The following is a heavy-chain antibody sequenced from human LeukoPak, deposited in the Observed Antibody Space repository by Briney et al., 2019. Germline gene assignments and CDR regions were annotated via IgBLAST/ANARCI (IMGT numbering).Heavy chain of an antibody. J-gene: IGHJ6*03. CDR1: EGSVSSFY. V-gene: IGHV4-59*02. Sequence: SETLSLTCTVSEGSVSSFYWNWIRQPPGRGLEWIGYVFDSGSTNYNPSLKSRVTISVDTSTKQFSLRLSSVTAADTAVYYCARLYQQSKWKYYYYYMDVWGKGTAVTVSS. CDR2: VFDSGST. CDR3: ARLYQQSKWKYYYYYMDV. D-gene: IGHD1-1*01.